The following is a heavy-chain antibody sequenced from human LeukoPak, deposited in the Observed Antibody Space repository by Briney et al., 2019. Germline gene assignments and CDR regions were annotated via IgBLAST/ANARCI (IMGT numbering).Heavy chain of an antibody. D-gene: IGHD3-10*01. J-gene: IGHJ4*02. CDR3: AKGLNSGVIVVPNIDY. Sequence: PGGTLRLSCAASGFTFSSYGMSWVRQAPGKGLEWVSAISGSGGSTYYADSVKGRFTISRDNSKNTLYLQMNSLRAEDTAVYYCAKGLNSGVIVVPNIDYWGQGTLVTVSS. CDR1: GFTFSSYG. V-gene: IGHV3-23*01. CDR2: ISGSGGST.